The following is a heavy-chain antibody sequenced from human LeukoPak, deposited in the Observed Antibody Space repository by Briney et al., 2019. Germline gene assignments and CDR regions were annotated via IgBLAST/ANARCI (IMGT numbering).Heavy chain of an antibody. D-gene: IGHD1-26*01. J-gene: IGHJ4*02. Sequence: PGGSLRLSCTASGFTVSSNYMSWVRQAPGKGLEWVSVIYSGGSTYYADSVQDRFTISRDNSKNTLYLQMNSLRAEDTAVYYCARFSGSSKRFDYWGQGTLVTVSS. V-gene: IGHV3-66*01. CDR3: ARFSGSSKRFDY. CDR1: GFTVSSNY. CDR2: IYSGGST.